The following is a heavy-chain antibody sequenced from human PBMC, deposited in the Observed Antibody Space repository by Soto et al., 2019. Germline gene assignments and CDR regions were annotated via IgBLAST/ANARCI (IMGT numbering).Heavy chain of an antibody. CDR1: GFSFSAYV. D-gene: IGHD2-2*02. CDR2: ILYDGSIK. J-gene: IGHJ4*02. V-gene: IGHV3-30-3*01. CDR3: ARGYCSSTSCYTTHFDY. Sequence: PGGSLRLSCAASGFSFSAYVMHWVRQAPGKGLEWVALILYDGSIKYYADSVKGRFTISRDNSKNTLYVQMNSLRAEDTAVYYCARGYCSSTSCYTTHFDYWGQGTLVTVS.